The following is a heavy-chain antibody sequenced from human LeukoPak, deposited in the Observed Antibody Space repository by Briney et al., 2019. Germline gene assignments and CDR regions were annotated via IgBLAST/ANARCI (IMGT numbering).Heavy chain of an antibody. V-gene: IGHV1-8*03. Sequence: ASVKVSCKASGYTFTSYDITWVRPATGPGLEWMGCMNANSGNTGYAQKCQGRVTITRNTSISTAYMELSSLRSEDTAVYYCARGPGTMGYWGQGTLVTVSS. CDR3: ARGPGTMGY. D-gene: IGHD1-7*01. CDR1: GYTFTSYD. J-gene: IGHJ4*02. CDR2: MNANSGNT.